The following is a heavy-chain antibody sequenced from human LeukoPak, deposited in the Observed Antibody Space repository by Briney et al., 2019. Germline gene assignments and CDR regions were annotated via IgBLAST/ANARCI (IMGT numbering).Heavy chain of an antibody. CDR1: GFTFSSYG. Sequence: GGSLRLSCAASGFTFSSYGMSWVRQAPGKGLEWVSAISGSGGSTYYADSVKGRFTISRDNSKNTLYLQMNSLRAEDTAVYFCARGGVDHYGSGTYYLMYYFDHWGQGALVTVSS. J-gene: IGHJ4*02. D-gene: IGHD3-10*01. CDR3: ARGGVDHYGSGTYYLMYYFDH. CDR2: ISGSGGST. V-gene: IGHV3-23*01.